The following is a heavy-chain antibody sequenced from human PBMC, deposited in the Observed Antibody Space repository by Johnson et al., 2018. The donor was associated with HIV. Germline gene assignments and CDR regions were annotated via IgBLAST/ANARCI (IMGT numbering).Heavy chain of an antibody. CDR1: GFSFSTYW. V-gene: IGHV3-30*02. CDR2: IRYDGSNK. J-gene: IGHJ3*02. D-gene: IGHD4-17*01. Sequence: QMQLVESGGGLVKPGGSLRLSCAASGFSFSTYWMHWVRQAPGKGLVWVAFIRYDGSNKYYSDSVKGRFTISRDNSKNTLYLQMNSLRAEDTAVYYCARGEDGVDAFDIWGQGTMVTVSS. CDR3: ARGEDGVDAFDI.